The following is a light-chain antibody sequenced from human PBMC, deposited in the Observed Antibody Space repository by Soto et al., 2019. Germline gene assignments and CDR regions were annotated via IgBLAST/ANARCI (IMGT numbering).Light chain of an antibody. Sequence: ECVSTRGPRTLGLYEGKSATHCCRASQTVRNNYLAWYQQKPGLAPRPLIYDAYSRATGISDRFSGSGSGTDFILTISRLEPEDFTVYYCKPYGSSPSFGGGTKVDIK. CDR3: KPYGSSPS. J-gene: IGKJ4*01. V-gene: IGKV3D-20*01. CDR2: DAY. CDR1: QTVRNNY.